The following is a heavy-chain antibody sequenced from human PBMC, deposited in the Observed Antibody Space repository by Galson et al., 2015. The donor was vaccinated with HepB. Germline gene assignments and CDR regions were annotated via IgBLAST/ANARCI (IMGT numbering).Heavy chain of an antibody. V-gene: IGHV1-3*01. J-gene: IGHJ5*02. CDR2: INSGNGYT. Sequence: VKVSCKASGYSFTNYAMHWVRQAPGQRPLWIGSINSGNGYTKYSQTFQGRVTITRDTSASTAYMELSKLTSEDTAVYYCARLSECSSTRCYEAGWYDPWGQGTLVTVSS. CDR1: GYSFTNYA. CDR3: ARLSECSSTRCYEAGWYDP. D-gene: IGHD2-2*01.